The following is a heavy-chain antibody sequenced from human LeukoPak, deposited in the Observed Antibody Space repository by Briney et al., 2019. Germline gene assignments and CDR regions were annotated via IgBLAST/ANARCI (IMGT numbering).Heavy chain of an antibody. D-gene: IGHD4-17*01. V-gene: IGHV4-39*07. CDR1: GGSISSSSYY. CDR2: IYYSGST. Sequence: SETLSLTCTVSGGSISSSSYYWGWIRQPPGKGLEWIGSIYYSGSTYYNPSLKSRVTISVDTSKNQFSLKLSSVTAADTAVYYCARAVRRYYFDYWGQGTLVTVSS. CDR3: ARAVRRYYFDY. J-gene: IGHJ4*02.